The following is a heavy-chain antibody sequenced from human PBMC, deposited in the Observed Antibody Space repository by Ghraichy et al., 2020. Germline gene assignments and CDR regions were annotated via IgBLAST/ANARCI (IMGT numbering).Heavy chain of an antibody. CDR1: GFTFSTSA. J-gene: IGHJ5*02. V-gene: IGHV3-23*01. Sequence: GKSLNISCAASGFTFSTSAMAWVRQAPGKGLEWVSAISASGDTTYYAESVKGRLAISRDNSKNTLFLQMNSLRVEDTAVYYCAKDRGYSSSIPWGQGTLVTVSS. CDR2: ISASGDTT. CDR3: AKDRGYSSSIP. D-gene: IGHD6-25*01.